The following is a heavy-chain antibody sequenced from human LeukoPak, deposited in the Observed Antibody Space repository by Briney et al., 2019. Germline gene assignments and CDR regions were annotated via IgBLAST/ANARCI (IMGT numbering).Heavy chain of an antibody. CDR3: ARDQTILLWFGETINAFDI. J-gene: IGHJ3*02. CDR2: IYSGGST. V-gene: IGHV3-66*01. CDR1: GFTVSSNY. Sequence: GGSLRLSCAASGFTVSSNYMSWVRQAPVKGLEWVSVIYSGGSTYYADSVKGRFTISRDNSKNTLYLQMNSLRAEDTAVYYCARDQTILLWFGETINAFDIWGQGTMVTVSS. D-gene: IGHD3-10*01.